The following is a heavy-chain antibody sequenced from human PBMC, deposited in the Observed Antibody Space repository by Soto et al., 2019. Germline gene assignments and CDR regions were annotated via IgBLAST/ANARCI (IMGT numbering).Heavy chain of an antibody. Sequence: GGSLRLSCAASGFTVSSNYMSWVRQAPGKGLEWVSAISGSGGSTYYADSVKGRFTISRDNSKNTLYLQMNSLRAEDTAVYYCAKVGCSGGSCYGMYYYYYMDVWGKGTTVTVSS. D-gene: IGHD2-15*01. CDR1: GFTVSSNY. CDR2: ISGSGGST. V-gene: IGHV3-23*01. J-gene: IGHJ6*03. CDR3: AKVGCSGGSCYGMYYYYYMDV.